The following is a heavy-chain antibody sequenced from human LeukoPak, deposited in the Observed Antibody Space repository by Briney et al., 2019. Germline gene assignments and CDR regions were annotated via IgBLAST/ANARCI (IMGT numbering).Heavy chain of an antibody. D-gene: IGHD5-18*01. V-gene: IGHV4-59*01. CDR3: AGSSYSYVGGIWFDP. CDR2: IYYSGST. CDR1: GGSISSYY. J-gene: IGHJ5*02. Sequence: SETLSLTCTVSGGSISSYYWSWIRQPPGKGLEWIGYIYYSGSTNYNPSLKSRVTISVDTSKNQFSLKLSSVTAADAAVYYCAGSSYSYVGGIWFDPWGQGTLVTVSS.